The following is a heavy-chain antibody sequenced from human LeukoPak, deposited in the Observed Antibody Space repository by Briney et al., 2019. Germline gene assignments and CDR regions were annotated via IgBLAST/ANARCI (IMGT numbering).Heavy chain of an antibody. D-gene: IGHD1-26*01. CDR3: ARDSGIYRTIDY. Sequence: PGGSLRLSCVASGFTFKNYSMNWVRRTPGKGLEWVSSISSSSTYIYHADSVKGRFTISRDNAKNSLYLQMNSLRAEDTAVYYCARDSGIYRTIDYWGQGTLVTVSS. V-gene: IGHV3-21*01. CDR2: ISSSSTYI. CDR1: GFTFKNYS. J-gene: IGHJ4*02.